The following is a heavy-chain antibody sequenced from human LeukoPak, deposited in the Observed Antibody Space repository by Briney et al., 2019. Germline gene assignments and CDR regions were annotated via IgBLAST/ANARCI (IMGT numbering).Heavy chain of an antibody. CDR2: ISYDGSNK. J-gene: IGHJ4*02. CDR3: ARDAVYSSSWQYY. Sequence: GGSLRLSCAASGFTFSGYAMHWVRQAPGKGLEWVAVISYDGSNKFYADSVKGRFTISRDNSKNTLDLQMNSLRVEDTAVYYCARDAVYSSSWQYYWGQGTLVTVSS. V-gene: IGHV3-30*03. D-gene: IGHD6-13*01. CDR1: GFTFSGYA.